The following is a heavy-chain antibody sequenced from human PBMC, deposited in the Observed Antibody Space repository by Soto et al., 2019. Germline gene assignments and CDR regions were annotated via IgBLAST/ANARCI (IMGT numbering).Heavy chain of an antibody. V-gene: IGHV4-34*11. D-gene: IGHD2-2*01. J-gene: IGHJ5*02. CDR1: GGSFSCYY. Sequence: SETLSLTCAVYGGSFSCYYWSWIRQPPGKGLEWIGYIYHSGSTNYNPSLRSRVAISVGASKNQFFLDLHSVTAADTAVYYCASEVPAADWFDPWGQGTLVTVSS. CDR2: IYHSGST. CDR3: ASEVPAADWFDP.